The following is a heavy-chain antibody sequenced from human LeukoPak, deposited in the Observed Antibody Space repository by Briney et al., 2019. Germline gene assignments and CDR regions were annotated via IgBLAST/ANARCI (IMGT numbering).Heavy chain of an antibody. CDR2: IRYDGSNK. CDR1: GFTFSSYG. Sequence: GGSLRLSCAASGFTFSSYGMHWVRRAPGKGLEGVAFIRYDGSNKYYADSVKGRFTISRDNSKNTLYLQMNSLRAEDTAVYYCAKDIFGYCSSTSCYPDYWGQGTLVTVSS. V-gene: IGHV3-30*02. CDR3: AKDIFGYCSSTSCYPDY. J-gene: IGHJ4*02. D-gene: IGHD2-2*01.